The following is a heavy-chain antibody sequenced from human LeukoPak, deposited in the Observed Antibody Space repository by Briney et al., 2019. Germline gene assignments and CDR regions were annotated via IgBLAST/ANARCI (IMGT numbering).Heavy chain of an antibody. D-gene: IGHD6-19*01. V-gene: IGHV3-23*01. Sequence: GGSLRLSCAASGFTFSSYAMSWVRQAPGKGLEWVSAISGSGGSTYYADSVKGRFTISRDNSKNTLYLQMNSLRAEDTAVYYCAKEGQWLVLGSYYYYYGMDVWGQGTTVTVSS. J-gene: IGHJ6*02. CDR3: AKEGQWLVLGSYYYYYGMDV. CDR2: ISGSGGST. CDR1: GFTFSSYA.